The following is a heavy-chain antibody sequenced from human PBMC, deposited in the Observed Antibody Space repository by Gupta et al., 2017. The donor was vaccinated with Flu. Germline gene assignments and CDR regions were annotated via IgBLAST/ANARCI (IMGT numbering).Heavy chain of an antibody. J-gene: IGHJ4*02. CDR1: GFTFSSYG. Sequence: QVQLVESGGGVVQPGRSLRLSCAASGFTFSSYGMHWVRQAPGKGLEWVAVISYDGSNKYYADSVKGRFTISRDNSKNTLYLQMNSLRAEDTAVYYCAKEYCTNGVCYPFDYWGQGTLVTVSS. V-gene: IGHV3-30*18. D-gene: IGHD2-8*01. CDR2: ISYDGSNK. CDR3: AKEYCTNGVCYPFDY.